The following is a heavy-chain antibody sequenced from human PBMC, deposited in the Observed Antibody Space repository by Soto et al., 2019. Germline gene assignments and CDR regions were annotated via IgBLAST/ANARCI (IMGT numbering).Heavy chain of an antibody. CDR2: ISGSGGRT. Sequence: GGSLRLSCAASGLPFNNYAMSWVRPAPGKGLEWVSSISGSGGRTYYADSVKGRFTISRDNSKNTLYLQMNSLRVEDTAVYYCAKADGNIVAAGYYFDYWGHGTLVTVSS. CDR3: AKADGNIVAAGYYFDY. J-gene: IGHJ4*01. V-gene: IGHV3-23*01. D-gene: IGHD5-12*01. CDR1: GLPFNNYA.